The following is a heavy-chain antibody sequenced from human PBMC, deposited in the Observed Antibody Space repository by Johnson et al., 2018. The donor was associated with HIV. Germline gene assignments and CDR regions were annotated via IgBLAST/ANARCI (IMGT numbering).Heavy chain of an antibody. V-gene: IGHV3-74*01. Sequence: VQLVESGGGVVQPGGSLRLSCAASGFTFSSYWMHWVRQAPGKGLVWVSRINSDGSSTTYADSVKGRFTISRDNAKNTLYLQMNSLRAEDTAVYYCTTDPGWNGYHAFDIWGQGTMVTVSS. J-gene: IGHJ3*02. CDR3: TTDPGWNGYHAFDI. CDR1: GFTFSSYW. D-gene: IGHD1-1*01. CDR2: INSDGSST.